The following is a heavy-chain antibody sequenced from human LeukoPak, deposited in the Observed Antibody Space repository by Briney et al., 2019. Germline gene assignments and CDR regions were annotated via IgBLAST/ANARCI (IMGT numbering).Heavy chain of an antibody. J-gene: IGHJ4*02. V-gene: IGHV3-23*01. CDR3: AKGRDYYDSSGYPY. CDR2: ISGSGVTT. Sequence: GGSLRLSCAGYGFTFSHAWMNWVRQAPGKGLEWVSAISGSGVTTYYADSVKGRFTISRDNSKNTLYLQINSLRAEDTAVYYCAKGRDYYDSSGYPYWGQGTLVTVSS. D-gene: IGHD3-22*01. CDR1: GFTFSHA.